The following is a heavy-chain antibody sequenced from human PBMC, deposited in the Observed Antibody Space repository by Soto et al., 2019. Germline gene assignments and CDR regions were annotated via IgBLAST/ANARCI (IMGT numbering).Heavy chain of an antibody. CDR1: GFTFSDYY. J-gene: IGHJ4*02. V-gene: IGHV3-11*01. Sequence: QVQLVESGGGLVKPGGSLRLSCAASGFTFSDYYMSWIRQAPGKGLEWVSYISNSGRTLYYADSLKGRFTISRDNAKNSLYLQINSLRSEDTAVYYCARDLVAVSGGVYSRSSGGYFFDFWGQGSLVTVSS. D-gene: IGHD6-6*01. CDR2: ISNSGRTL. CDR3: ARDLVAVSGGVYSRSSGGYFFDF.